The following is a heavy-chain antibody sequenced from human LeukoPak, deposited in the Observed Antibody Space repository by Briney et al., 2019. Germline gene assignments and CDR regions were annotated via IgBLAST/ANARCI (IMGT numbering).Heavy chain of an antibody. J-gene: IGHJ4*02. V-gene: IGHV1-69*01. CDR1: GGTFSSYA. CDR2: IIPIFGTA. Sequence: SVKVSCKASGGTFSSYAISWVRQAPGQGLEWMGGIIPIFGTANYAQKFQGRVTITADESTSTAYMELSSLRSEDTAVYYCARGAVTMIVAVPPYFDYWGQGTLVTVSS. CDR3: ARGAVTMIVAVPPYFDY. D-gene: IGHD3-22*01.